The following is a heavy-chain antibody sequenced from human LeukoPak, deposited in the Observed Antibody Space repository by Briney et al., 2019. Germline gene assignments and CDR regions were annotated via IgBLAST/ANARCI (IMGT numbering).Heavy chain of an antibody. V-gene: IGHV1-18*01. CDR3: ARGHSESSLSFFDF. CDR2: ISAYNGDT. Sequence: ASVKVSRKASGYTFTTYGFNWVRQAPGQGLEWMGWISAYNGDTQYAQKLQGRVTMTTDTSTRTAYLELRSLSSDDTAVYYCARGHSESSLSFFDFWGQGTLVTVSS. D-gene: IGHD1-26*01. J-gene: IGHJ4*02. CDR1: GYTFTTYG.